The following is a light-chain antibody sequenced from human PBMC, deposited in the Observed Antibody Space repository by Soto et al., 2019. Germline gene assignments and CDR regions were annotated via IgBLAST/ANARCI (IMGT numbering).Light chain of an antibody. Sequence: EIVLTQSPGTLSLSPGERATLSCRASQSVSSSYLAWYQQKPGQAPRLLIYGASSRATGIPDRFSGSGYGTDFTLTISRLEAEDLAMYYCQQYGSSPLTFGGGNKVEI. V-gene: IGKV3-20*01. CDR1: QSVSSSY. CDR2: GAS. CDR3: QQYGSSPLT. J-gene: IGKJ4*01.